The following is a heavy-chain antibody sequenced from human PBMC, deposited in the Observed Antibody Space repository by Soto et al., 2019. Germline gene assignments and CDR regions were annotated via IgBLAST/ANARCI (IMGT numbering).Heavy chain of an antibody. D-gene: IGHD2-15*01. CDR1: GGTFSRYT. CDR3: ARAHCSGGSCYSVQHWFDP. V-gene: IGHV1-69*02. J-gene: IGHJ5*02. CDR2: MNPNLGIT. Sequence: SVKVSCKASGGTFSRYTISWVRQAPGQRLDWMGRMNPNLGITNYAQKFQGRVTITGNTSISTAYMELSSLRSEDTAVYYCARAHCSGGSCYSVQHWFDPWGQGTLVTVSS.